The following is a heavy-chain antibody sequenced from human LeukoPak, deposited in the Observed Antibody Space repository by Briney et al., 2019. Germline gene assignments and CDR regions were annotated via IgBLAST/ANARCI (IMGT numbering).Heavy chain of an antibody. CDR1: GFTVSSNY. V-gene: IGHV3-23*01. CDR3: AKEGQSYIGLTLDY. J-gene: IGHJ4*02. Sequence: GGSLRLSCAASGFTVSSNYMSWVRQAPGKGLEWVSAISGSGGSTYYADSVKGRFTISRDNSKNTLYLQMNSLRAEDTAVYYCAKEGQSYIGLTLDYWGQGTLVTVSS. D-gene: IGHD1-26*01. CDR2: ISGSGGST.